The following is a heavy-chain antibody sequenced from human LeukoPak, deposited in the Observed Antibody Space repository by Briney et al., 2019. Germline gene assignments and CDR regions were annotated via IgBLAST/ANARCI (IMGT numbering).Heavy chain of an antibody. Sequence: SETLSLTCTVSGGSISSYYWSWIRQPPGKGLEWIGYIYYSGSTNYNPSLKSRVTISVDTSKNQFSLKLSSVTAADTAVYYCARLGGGYYYDYWGQGTLVTVSS. D-gene: IGHD3-22*01. CDR3: ARLGGGYYYDY. J-gene: IGHJ4*02. CDR1: GGSISSYY. CDR2: IYYSGST. V-gene: IGHV4-59*08.